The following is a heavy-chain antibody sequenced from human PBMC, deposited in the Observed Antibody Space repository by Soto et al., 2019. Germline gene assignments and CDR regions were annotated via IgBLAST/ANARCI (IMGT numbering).Heavy chain of an antibody. D-gene: IGHD1-26*01. V-gene: IGHV3-15*07. CDR3: TTGRDDLLY. CDR2: IKSKSDGGTT. CDR1: GFTFDKVW. J-gene: IGHJ4*02. Sequence: EVQLVESGGGLVKPGGSLRLSCAVSGFTFDKVWMNWVRQAPGKGLEWVGRIKSKSDGGTTDYAAHVKGRFTISRDDSTNMLYLQMNSLKTEDTGMYFCTTGRDDLLYWGQGTLVTVSS.